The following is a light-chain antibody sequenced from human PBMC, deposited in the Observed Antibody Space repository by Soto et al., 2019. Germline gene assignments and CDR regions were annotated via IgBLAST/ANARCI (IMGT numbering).Light chain of an antibody. CDR1: RSLLQTNGNTY. Sequence: DLVITQSPLSLPVTPGEPASISCSSSRSLLQTNGNTYLDWYLQKPGQSPQLLISLATNRASGVPDRFSGSGSGTDFTLQISRVEAEHVGVYYCMQALQTPFTFGGGTKVDIK. V-gene: IGKV2-28*01. J-gene: IGKJ4*01. CDR2: LAT. CDR3: MQALQTPFT.